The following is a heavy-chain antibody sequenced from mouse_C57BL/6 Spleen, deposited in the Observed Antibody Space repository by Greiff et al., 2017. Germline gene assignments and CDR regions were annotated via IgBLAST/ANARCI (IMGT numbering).Heavy chain of an antibody. Sequence: QVQLKQSGAELVMPGASVKLSCKASGYTFTSYWMHWVKQRPGQGLEWIGEIDPSDSYTNYNQKFKGKSTLTVDKSSSTAYMQLSSLTSEDSAVYYCARSTHYWGQGTTLTVSS. CDR2: IDPSDSYT. CDR3: ARSTHY. D-gene: IGHD2-1*01. CDR1: GYTFTSYW. V-gene: IGHV1-69*01. J-gene: IGHJ2*01.